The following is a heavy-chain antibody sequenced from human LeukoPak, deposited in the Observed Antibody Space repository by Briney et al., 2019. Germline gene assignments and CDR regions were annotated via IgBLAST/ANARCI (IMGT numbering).Heavy chain of an antibody. Sequence: GGSLRLSCSASGFASSNYAMHWVRQAPGKGLQYVSGITNNGGRKHHADSVKDRFTISRDNSENTLYLQMSSLRPEDTAVYYCVKDLTGSFSFDYWGQGTLVTVSS. V-gene: IGHV3-64D*09. D-gene: IGHD1-26*01. CDR1: GFASSNYA. CDR2: ITNNGGRK. CDR3: VKDLTGSFSFDY. J-gene: IGHJ4*02.